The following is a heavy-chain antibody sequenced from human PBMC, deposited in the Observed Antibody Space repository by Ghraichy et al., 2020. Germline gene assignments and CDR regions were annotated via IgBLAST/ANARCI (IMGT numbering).Heavy chain of an antibody. CDR1: GYTFTNHG. CDR2: ISAYNGDT. V-gene: IGHV1-18*04. D-gene: IGHD2-2*01. CDR3: ARVSVVPTAKSDY. Sequence: ASVKVSCKASGYTFTNHGINWVRQAPGQGLEWMGWISAYNGDTQYAQNRQGRVTMTTDTSTITAYMDLRSLRSDDTAVYYCARVSVVPTAKSDYWGQGTPVTVSS. J-gene: IGHJ4*02.